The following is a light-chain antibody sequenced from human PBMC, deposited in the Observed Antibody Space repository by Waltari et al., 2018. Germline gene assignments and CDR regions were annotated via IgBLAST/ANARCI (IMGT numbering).Light chain of an antibody. CDR2: EDN. CDR1: SDSIARNY. V-gene: IGLV6-57*03. J-gene: IGLJ2*01. CDR3: QSYDSDEGVV. Sequence: NSLLTQPHSVSQSPGKTVTISCTRTSDSIARNYVQWHQQRPGSAPTTVIFEDNQRPSGVPNRFSASIPTSSTSASLTFSGLKTEDESLYYCQSYDSDEGVVFGGGTKLTVL.